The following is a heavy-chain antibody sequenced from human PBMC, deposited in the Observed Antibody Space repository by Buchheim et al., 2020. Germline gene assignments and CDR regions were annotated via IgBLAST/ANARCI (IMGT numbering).Heavy chain of an antibody. D-gene: IGHD4-11*01. CDR3: AKGSRGYTNYYFDY. CDR2: ISGSGATT. J-gene: IGHJ4*02. CDR1: GFSFSGYA. V-gene: IGHV3-23*04. Sequence: EVQLVDFGGGLVQPGESLRLSCAASGFSFSGYAMSWFRQAPGKGLEWVSSISGSGATTFNADSVKGRFTISRDNSKNMLYLQMNSLRAEDTAVYFCAKGSRGYTNYYFDYWGQGTL.